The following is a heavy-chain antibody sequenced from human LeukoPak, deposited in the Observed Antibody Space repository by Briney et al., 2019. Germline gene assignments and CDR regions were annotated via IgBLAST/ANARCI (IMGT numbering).Heavy chain of an antibody. CDR1: GFTFSNYG. Sequence: GRSLRLSCAASGFTFSNYGRHWVRQAPGKGLEWVAVIWYDESNKYYSDSVTGRFTISRDNSKNTLYLQMNSLRAEDTAVYYCARDTNLYGGPRASGGCDFWGLGTPVTVSS. D-gene: IGHD4-23*01. CDR2: IWYDESNK. CDR3: ARDTNLYGGPRASGGCDF. V-gene: IGHV3-33*01. J-gene: IGHJ4*02.